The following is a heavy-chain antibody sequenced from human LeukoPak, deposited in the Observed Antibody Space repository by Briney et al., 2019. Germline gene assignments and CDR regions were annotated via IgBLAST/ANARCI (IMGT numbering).Heavy chain of an antibody. CDR3: ARDRLLRGMDV. Sequence: GGSLRLSCAASGLTFSRYWMSWVRQAPGKGLEWVANIKQDGSEKYYVDSVKGRFTISRDNAKNSLYLQMNSLRAEDTAVYYCARDRLLRGMDVWGQGTTVTVSS. CDR2: IKQDGSEK. J-gene: IGHJ6*02. CDR1: GLTFSRYW. V-gene: IGHV3-7*01.